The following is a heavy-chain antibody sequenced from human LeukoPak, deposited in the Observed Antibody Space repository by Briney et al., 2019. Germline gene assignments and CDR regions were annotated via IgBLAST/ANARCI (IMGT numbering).Heavy chain of an antibody. V-gene: IGHV4-39*07. CDR1: GGSISSSSYY. CDR2: IYYSGST. J-gene: IGHJ5*02. D-gene: IGHD6-13*01. CDR3: ARDIVYSSSWQGIGWFDP. Sequence: PSETLSLACTVSGGSISSSSYYWGWIRQPPGKGLEWIGSIYYSGSTYYNPSLKSRVTISVDTSKNQFSLKLSSVTAADTAVYYCARDIVYSSSWQGIGWFDPWGQGTLVTVSS.